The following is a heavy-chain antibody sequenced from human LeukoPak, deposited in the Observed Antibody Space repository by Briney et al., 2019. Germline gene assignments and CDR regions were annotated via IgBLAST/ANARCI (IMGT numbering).Heavy chain of an antibody. CDR3: ARSGYSGYGSGGYYYYGMDV. CDR1: GFTFSSYA. CDR2: ISSNGGST. D-gene: IGHD5-12*01. Sequence: GGSLRLSCAASGFTFSSYAMHWVRQAPGKGLEYVSAISSNGGSTYYANSVKGRFTISRDNSKNTLYLQMGSLRAEDMAVYYCARSGYSGYGSGGYYYYGMDVWGQGTTVTVSS. J-gene: IGHJ6*02. V-gene: IGHV3-64*01.